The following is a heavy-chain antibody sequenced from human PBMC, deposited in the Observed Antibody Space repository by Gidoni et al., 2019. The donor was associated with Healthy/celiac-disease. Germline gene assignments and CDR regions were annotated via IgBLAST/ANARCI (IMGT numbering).Heavy chain of an antibody. CDR1: GFTFSSYW. CDR2: FNSDGSST. V-gene: IGHV3-74*01. Sequence: EVQLVESGGGLVQPGGSLRLSCAASGFTFSSYWMHWVRQAPGKGLVWVSRFNSDGSSTSYADSVKGRFTISRDNAKNTLYLQMNSLGAEDTAVYYCARGPPAYFDYWGQGTLVTVSS. J-gene: IGHJ4*02. D-gene: IGHD6-25*01. CDR3: ARGPPAYFDY.